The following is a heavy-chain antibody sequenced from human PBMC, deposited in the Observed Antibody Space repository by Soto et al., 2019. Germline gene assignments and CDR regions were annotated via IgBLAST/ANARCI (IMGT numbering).Heavy chain of an antibody. Sequence: QVLLEESGGGVVQPGRSLRLSCEASGFTFNTYSMHWVRQPPGKGLEWLAAIGYDGTQKYYADSVKGRFIISRDNSKKTLYLEMNSLRAEDTAVYYCARAGGTTVTGLWHFDSWRQGTLVTVSS. CDR3: ARAGGTTVTGLWHFDS. CDR1: GFTFNTYS. D-gene: IGHD4-17*01. J-gene: IGHJ4*02. V-gene: IGHV3-33*01. CDR2: IGYDGTQK.